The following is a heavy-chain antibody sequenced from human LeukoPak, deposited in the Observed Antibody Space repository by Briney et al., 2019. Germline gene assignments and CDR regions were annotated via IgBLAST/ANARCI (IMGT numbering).Heavy chain of an antibody. CDR3: ARSGIAAAGTSFDI. Sequence: GASVKVSCKASGGTFSSYAISWVRQAPGQGLEWMGGIIPIFGTANYAQKFQGRVTITADESTSTANMELSSLRSEDTAVYYCARSGIAAAGTSFDIWGQGTMVTVSS. V-gene: IGHV1-69*13. J-gene: IGHJ3*02. D-gene: IGHD6-13*01. CDR2: IIPIFGTA. CDR1: GGTFSSYA.